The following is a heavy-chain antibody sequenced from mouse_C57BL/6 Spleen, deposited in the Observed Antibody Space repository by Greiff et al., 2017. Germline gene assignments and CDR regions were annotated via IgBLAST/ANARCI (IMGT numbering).Heavy chain of an antibody. CDR1: GYAFSSSW. J-gene: IGHJ4*01. D-gene: IGHD2-5*01. Sequence: QVQLQQSGPELVKPGASVKISCKASGYAFSSSWMNWVKQRPGKGLEWIGRIYPGAGDTNYNGKFKGKATLTAAKSSSTAYMQLRSLTSEDSAVYFCARTYYSNSDYAMDYWGQGTSVTVSS. CDR2: IYPGAGDT. V-gene: IGHV1-82*01. CDR3: ARTYYSNSDYAMDY.